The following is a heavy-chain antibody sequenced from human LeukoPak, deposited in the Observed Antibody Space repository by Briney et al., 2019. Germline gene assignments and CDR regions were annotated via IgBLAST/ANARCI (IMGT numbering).Heavy chain of an antibody. CDR1: GFTFSSYG. CDR2: IWYDGSNK. J-gene: IGHJ4*02. D-gene: IGHD6-13*01. Sequence: GRSLRLSCAASGFTFSSYGMHWVRQAPGKGLEWVAVIWYDGSNKYYADSVKGRFTISRDNSKNTLYLQMNSLRAEDTAVYYCAKGGIAAADFFDYWGQGTLVTVSS. V-gene: IGHV3-33*06. CDR3: AKGGIAAADFFDY.